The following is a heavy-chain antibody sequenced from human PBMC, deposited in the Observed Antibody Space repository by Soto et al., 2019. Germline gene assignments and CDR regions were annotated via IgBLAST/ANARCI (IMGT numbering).Heavy chain of an antibody. CDR2: IVHPSGTA. Sequence: QVQLVQSGAEVKKPGSSVKVSCKASGGTLSSYSISWVRQAPGQGLEWMGGIVHPSGTATYAQKFQGRVTITADAPTSTAYMELTSLSSADPAVYYCAGDKYQLLYNWFDPWGQGTLVTVSS. CDR3: AGDKYQLLYNWFDP. D-gene: IGHD2-2*01. J-gene: IGHJ5*02. CDR1: GGTLSSYS. V-gene: IGHV1-69*01.